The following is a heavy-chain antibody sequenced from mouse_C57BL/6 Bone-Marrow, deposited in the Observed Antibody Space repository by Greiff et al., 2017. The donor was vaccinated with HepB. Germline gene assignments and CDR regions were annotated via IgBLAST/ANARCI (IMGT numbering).Heavy chain of an antibody. CDR1: GYTFTSYG. V-gene: IGHV1-81*01. D-gene: IGHD1-1*01. CDR2: LYPRSGNT. Sequence: QVQLQQSGAELARPGASVKLSCKASGYTFTSYGISWVKQRTGQGLEWIGELYPRSGNTSYNEKFKGKATLTADKASSTAYRELRSLTSEDSAVYFCARSPTTVVATGDYWGQGTTLTVSS. CDR3: ARSPTTVVATGDY. J-gene: IGHJ2*01.